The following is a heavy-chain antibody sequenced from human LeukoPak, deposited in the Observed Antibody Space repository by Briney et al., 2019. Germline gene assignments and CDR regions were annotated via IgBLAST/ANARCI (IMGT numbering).Heavy chain of an antibody. V-gene: IGHV4-34*01. D-gene: IGHD2-15*01. CDR2: INHSGST. J-gene: IGHJ4*02. CDR1: GGSFSGYY. CDR3: XXXXXXSGGSCRAGDFDY. Sequence: ASETLSLTCAVYGGSFSGYYWSWIRQPPGKGLEWIGEINHSGSTNYNPSLKSRVTISVDTSKNQFSLKLSSVTAADTAVYYCXXXXXXSGGSCRAGDFDYWGQGTLVTVSS.